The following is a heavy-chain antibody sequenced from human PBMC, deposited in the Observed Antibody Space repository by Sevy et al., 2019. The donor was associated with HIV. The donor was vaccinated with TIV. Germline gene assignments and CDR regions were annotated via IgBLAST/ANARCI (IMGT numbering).Heavy chain of an antibody. D-gene: IGHD1-20*01. J-gene: IGHJ6*02. CDR1: GDSVSSNNAA. CDR2: TFYRSNWYN. V-gene: IGHV6-1*01. CDR3: ARDGLTYGGMDV. Sequence: SQTLSLTCAISGDSVSSNNAAWNWIRQSPSRGLEWLGRTFYRSNWYNNYAVSVKGRITINPDTSKNQLSLQLTSVTPEDTAVYYCARDGLTYGGMDVWGQGTTVTVSS.